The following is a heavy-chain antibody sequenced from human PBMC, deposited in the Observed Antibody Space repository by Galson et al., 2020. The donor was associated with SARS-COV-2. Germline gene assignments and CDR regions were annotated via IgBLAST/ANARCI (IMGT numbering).Heavy chain of an antibody. D-gene: IGHD2-2*01. J-gene: IGHJ6*02. Sequence: TGGSLRLSCAASGFTFSSYAMHWVRQAPGKGLEWVAVISYDGSNKYYADSVKGRFTISRDNSKNTLYLQMNSLRAEDTAVYYCARDIVVVPAAMVHYYYYYGMDVWGQGTTVTVSS. V-gene: IGHV3-30-3*01. CDR2: ISYDGSNK. CDR1: GFTFSSYA. CDR3: ARDIVVVPAAMVHYYYYYGMDV.